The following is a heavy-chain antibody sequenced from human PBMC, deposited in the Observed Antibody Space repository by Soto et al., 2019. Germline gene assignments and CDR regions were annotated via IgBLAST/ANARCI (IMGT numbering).Heavy chain of an antibody. J-gene: IGHJ6*02. CDR3: ARDLPKMDV. CDR2: IRAYNGNT. V-gene: IGHV1-18*01. CDR1: GDTFTSDG. Sequence: QVQLVQSGAEVKKPGASVKVSCKASGDTFTSDGISWVRQAPGQGLEWMGWIRAYNGNTNYAQKLQGRVTMTTDTSTSTDYMELRSLSSDDTSVYYCARDLPKMDVWGQGTTVTVSS.